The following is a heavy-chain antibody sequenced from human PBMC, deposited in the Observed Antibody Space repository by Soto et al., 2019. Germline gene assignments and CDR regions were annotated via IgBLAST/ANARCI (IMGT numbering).Heavy chain of an antibody. CDR3: AREEVVDSSGYPDAFDI. D-gene: IGHD3-22*01. CDR2: IIPIFGTA. V-gene: IGHV1-69*13. CDR1: GGTFSSYA. J-gene: IGHJ3*02. Sequence: GASVKVSCKASGGTFSSYAIIWVRQAPGQGLEWMGGIIPIFGTANYAQKFQGRVTITADESTSTAYMELSSLRSEDTAVYYCAREEVVDSSGYPDAFDIWGQGTMVTVSS.